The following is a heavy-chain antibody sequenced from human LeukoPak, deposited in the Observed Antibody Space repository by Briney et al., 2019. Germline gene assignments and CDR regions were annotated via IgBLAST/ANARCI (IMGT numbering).Heavy chain of an antibody. D-gene: IGHD3-22*01. CDR3: AKAGVRYYDSSGLHAFDI. Sequence: SETLSLTCTVSGGSISSTSYFWGWIRQPPGKGLEWIGTIYYSGSTYYNPSLKSRVTMSVDTSRNQFSLKPSSVNAADTAVYYCAKAGVRYYDSSGLHAFDIWGQGTMVTVSS. CDR1: GGSISSTSYF. CDR2: IYYSGST. V-gene: IGHV4-39*01. J-gene: IGHJ3*02.